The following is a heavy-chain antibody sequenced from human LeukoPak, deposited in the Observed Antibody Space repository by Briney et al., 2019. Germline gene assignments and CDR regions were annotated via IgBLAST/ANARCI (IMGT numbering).Heavy chain of an antibody. J-gene: IGHJ4*02. D-gene: IGHD5-24*01. CDR2: IYYSGST. V-gene: IGHV4-39*01. CDR1: GGSISSSSYY. Sequence: PSETLSLTCTVSGGSISSSSYYWGWIRQPPGKGLEWIGSIYYSGSTYYNPSLKSRVTISVDTSKNQFSLKLSSVTAADTAVYYCARRRAGYNSMAYYFDYWGQGTLVTVSS. CDR3: ARRRAGYNSMAYYFDY.